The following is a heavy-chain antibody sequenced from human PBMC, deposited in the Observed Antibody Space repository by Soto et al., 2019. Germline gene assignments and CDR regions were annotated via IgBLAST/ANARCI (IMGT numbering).Heavy chain of an antibody. V-gene: IGHV3-33*08. J-gene: IGHJ5*02. Sequence: PGGSLRLSCAASGFTFSSYGMHWVRQAPGKGLEWVALIWHDGTNKYYAESVEGRFTISRDNSKNTLYLQMNSLRADDTAVYYCARSRRNYWFDPWGQGTLVTVTS. CDR1: GFTFSSYG. D-gene: IGHD4-4*01. CDR3: ARSRRNYWFDP. CDR2: IWHDGTNK.